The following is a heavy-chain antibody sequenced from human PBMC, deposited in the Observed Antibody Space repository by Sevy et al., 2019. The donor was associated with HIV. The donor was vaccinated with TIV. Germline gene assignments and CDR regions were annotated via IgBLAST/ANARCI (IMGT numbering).Heavy chain of an antibody. CDR1: GGSVSSSSYY. V-gene: IGHV4-61*01. Sequence: SETLSLTCTVSGGSVSSSSYYWTWIRQPPGKGLECIGYISYTGTTNYNPSLKSRVTISVDTSKNQFPLKLSSVTAADTAMYYCARMGGLTDYGMDVWGQGTTVTVSS. CDR3: ARMGGLTDYGMDV. J-gene: IGHJ6*02. D-gene: IGHD1-26*01. CDR2: ISYTGTT.